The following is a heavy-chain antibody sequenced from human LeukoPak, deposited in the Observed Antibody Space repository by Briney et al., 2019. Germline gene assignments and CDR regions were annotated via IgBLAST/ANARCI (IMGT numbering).Heavy chain of an antibody. CDR3: AKKRDYYCSSTSCFPGAFDI. V-gene: IGHV3-23*01. Sequence: PGGSLRLSCAASGFTFDDYGMSWVRQAPGKGLEWVSAISGSGGSTYYADSVKGRFTISRDNSKNTLYLQMNSLRAEDTAVYYCAKKRDYYCSSTSCFPGAFDIWGQGTMVTVSS. J-gene: IGHJ3*02. CDR2: ISGSGGST. D-gene: IGHD2-2*01. CDR1: GFTFDDYG.